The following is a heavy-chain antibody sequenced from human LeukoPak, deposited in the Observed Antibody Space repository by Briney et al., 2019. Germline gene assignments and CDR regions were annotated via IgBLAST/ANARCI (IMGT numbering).Heavy chain of an antibody. CDR2: INHSGST. CDR1: GGSFSGYY. Sequence: SETLSLTCAVYGGSFSGYYWSWIRQPPGKGLEWIGEINHSGSTNYNPSLKSRVTISVDTSKNQFSLKLSSVTAADTAVYYCARQIRYYDSSGSPHFDYWGQGALVTVSS. D-gene: IGHD3-22*01. V-gene: IGHV4-34*01. CDR3: ARQIRYYDSSGSPHFDY. J-gene: IGHJ4*02.